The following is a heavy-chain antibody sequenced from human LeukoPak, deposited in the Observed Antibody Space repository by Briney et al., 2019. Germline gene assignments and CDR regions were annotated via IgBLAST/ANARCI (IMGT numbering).Heavy chain of an antibody. CDR3: TTDATAAILEYYYMDV. CDR1: GFTFSSYS. V-gene: IGHV3-15*01. J-gene: IGHJ6*03. CDR2: IKSKTDGGTT. Sequence: GGSLRLSCAASGFTFSSYSMNWVRQAPGKGLEWVGRIKSKTDGGTTDYAAPVKGRFTISRDDSKNTLYLQMNSLKTEDTAVYYCTTDATAAILEYYYMDVWGKGTTVTVSS. D-gene: IGHD1-1*01.